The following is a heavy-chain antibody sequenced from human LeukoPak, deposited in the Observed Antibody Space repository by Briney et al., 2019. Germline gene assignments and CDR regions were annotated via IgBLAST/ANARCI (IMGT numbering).Heavy chain of an antibody. V-gene: IGHV3-23*01. CDR2: ISGSGGST. CDR1: GSTFSAYP. Sequence: PGGSLRLSCAASGSTFSAYPMSWVRQAPGKGLEWVSTISGSGGSTYSADSVKGRFTISRDNSKNTLYLQMNSLRGEDTAVFYCAKGWVTDRNYFDSWGQGTLVTVSS. CDR3: AKGWVTDRNYFDS. J-gene: IGHJ4*02. D-gene: IGHD5-18*01.